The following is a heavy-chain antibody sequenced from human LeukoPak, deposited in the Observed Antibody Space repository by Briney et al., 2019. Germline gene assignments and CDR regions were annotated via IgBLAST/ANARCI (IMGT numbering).Heavy chain of an antibody. V-gene: IGHV4-59*01. D-gene: IGHD6-13*01. J-gene: IGHJ4*02. CDR3: ARDSIAAGGFDY. CDR2: IYYSGST. Sequence: PSETLSLTCTVSGGSISRYYWSWLRQPPGKGLEWIGYIYYSGSTNYNPSLKSRVTISVDTSKNQFSLKLSSVTAADTAVYYCARDSIAAGGFDYWGQGTLVTVSS. CDR1: GGSISRYY.